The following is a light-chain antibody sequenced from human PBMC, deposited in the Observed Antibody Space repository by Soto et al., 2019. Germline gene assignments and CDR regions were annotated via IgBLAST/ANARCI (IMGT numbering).Light chain of an antibody. CDR3: QSYDFSLTSVV. J-gene: IGLJ2*01. CDR1: SSNIGAASN. CDR2: DDN. V-gene: IGLV1-40*01. Sequence: QSVLTQPPSVSGAPGQRVTISCTGSSSNIGAASNVYWYQQLPGVAPKLLLYDDNSRPSGVPERFSASKSGTSASLAITGLQAEDEADYYCQSYDFSLTSVVFGGGTKLTVL.